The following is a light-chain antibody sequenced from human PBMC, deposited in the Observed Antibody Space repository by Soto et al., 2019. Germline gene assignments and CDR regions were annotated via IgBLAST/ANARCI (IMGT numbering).Light chain of an antibody. Sequence: EIVLTQSPATLSLSPGERATLSCRASQSVSSFLAWYQQKPGQAPRRVIYDASNRATGVPGRFSGSGSGTDFALTISSLEPEDFAVYYCQQRSSWPPALSFGGGTKVE. CDR2: DAS. CDR3: QQRSSWPPALS. V-gene: IGKV3-11*01. J-gene: IGKJ4*01. CDR1: QSVSSF.